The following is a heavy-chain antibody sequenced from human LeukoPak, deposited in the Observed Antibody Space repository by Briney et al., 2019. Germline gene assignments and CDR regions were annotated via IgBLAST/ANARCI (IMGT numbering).Heavy chain of an antibody. V-gene: IGHV4-4*07. Sequence: PSETLSLTCAVSGGSVSNSYWSWIRQPAGKGLEWIGRIYSSGSTHYSPSFKNRVTMSVDTSKNRFSLKVSSVTAADTAVYYCARVAEAGDRDNWFDPWGQGTLVTVSS. J-gene: IGHJ5*02. D-gene: IGHD3-10*01. CDR2: IYSSGST. CDR3: ARVAEAGDRDNWFDP. CDR1: GGSVSNSY.